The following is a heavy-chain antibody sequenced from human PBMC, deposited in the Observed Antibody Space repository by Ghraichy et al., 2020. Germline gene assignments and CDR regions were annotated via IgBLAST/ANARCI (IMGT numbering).Heavy chain of an antibody. CDR3: AKAGDGSGYIGQVDWFDP. CDR1: EFTFSSYA. Sequence: GESLNISCAASEFTFSSYAMGWVRQAPGKGLEWVSVISGSGGSTFYADSVKGRFTISRDNSKNTLYLQMNSLRAEDTALYHCAKAGDGSGYIGQVDWFDPWGQGTLVTVSS. CDR2: ISGSGGST. D-gene: IGHD3-22*01. J-gene: IGHJ5*02. V-gene: IGHV3-23*01.